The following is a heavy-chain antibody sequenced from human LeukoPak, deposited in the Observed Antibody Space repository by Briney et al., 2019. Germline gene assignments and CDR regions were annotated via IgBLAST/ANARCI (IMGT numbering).Heavy chain of an antibody. CDR1: GGSISSGGYS. Sequence: PSETLSLTCAVSGGSISSGGYSWSWIRQPPGKGLEWIGYIYHSGSTYYNPSPKSRVTISVDRSKNQFSLKLSSVTAADTAVYYCASYLRSWFDPWGQGTLVTVSS. V-gene: IGHV4-30-2*01. CDR3: ASYLRSWFDP. J-gene: IGHJ5*02. CDR2: IYHSGST.